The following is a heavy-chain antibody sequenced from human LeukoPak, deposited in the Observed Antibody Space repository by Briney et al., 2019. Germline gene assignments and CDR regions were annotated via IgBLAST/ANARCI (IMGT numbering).Heavy chain of an antibody. CDR2: IYYSGST. D-gene: IGHD6-19*01. CDR3: ARQREIAVAGTSWFDP. V-gene: IGHV4-59*08. Sequence: SETLSLTCTVSGGSISNYYWSWIRQPPGKGLEWIGYIYYSGSTNYNPSLKSRVTISVDTSKNQFSLKLSPVTAADTAVYYCARQREIAVAGTSWFDPWGQGTLVTVSS. CDR1: GGSISNYY. J-gene: IGHJ5*02.